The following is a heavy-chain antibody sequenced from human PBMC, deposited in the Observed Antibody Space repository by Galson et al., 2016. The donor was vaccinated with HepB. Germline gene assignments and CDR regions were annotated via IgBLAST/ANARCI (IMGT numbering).Heavy chain of an antibody. CDR3: ARDGGDRGSYSVGDSFDI. D-gene: IGHD1-26*01. J-gene: IGHJ3*02. Sequence: SLRLSCAASGSTVNVQYMSWVRQAPGKGLEWVAISYIDDNTYYAGSVKGRFIISRDNPKTTVYLQMNSLRAEDTAMYYCARDGGDRGSYSVGDSFDIWGQGTMVTVSS. CDR2: SYIDDNT. V-gene: IGHV3-53*01. CDR1: GSTVNVQY.